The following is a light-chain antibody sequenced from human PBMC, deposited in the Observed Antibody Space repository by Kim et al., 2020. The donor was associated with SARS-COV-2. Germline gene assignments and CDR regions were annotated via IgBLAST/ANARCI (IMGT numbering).Light chain of an antibody. CDR2: GIS. V-gene: IGKV3-15*01. CDR1: QPVSSK. Sequence: SPGERAPLSCRARQPVSSKLAWYQHKPGQAPRLLIHGISTRATGVPARFSGSGSGTEFTLTISSLQFEDFAVYYCQQYYNWPPVTFGGGTKVDIK. J-gene: IGKJ4*01. CDR3: QQYYNWPPVT.